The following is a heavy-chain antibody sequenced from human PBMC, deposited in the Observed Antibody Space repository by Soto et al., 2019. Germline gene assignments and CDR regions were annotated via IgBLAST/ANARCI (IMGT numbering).Heavy chain of an antibody. CDR3: AFLSPQAAAVLLLDRALDI. V-gene: IGHV1-3*04. CDR1: GFTLTSYA. CDR2: TNTANCHT. J-gene: IGHJ3*02. Sequence: PVKAFSEASGFTLTSYAMDWACQAPGQRLEWTGWTNTANCHTQYSQKLQGRVTITRDTSASTAYMELSSLRSEDTAVYYCAFLSPQAAAVLLLDRALDICGQGTMV. D-gene: IGHD6-13*01.